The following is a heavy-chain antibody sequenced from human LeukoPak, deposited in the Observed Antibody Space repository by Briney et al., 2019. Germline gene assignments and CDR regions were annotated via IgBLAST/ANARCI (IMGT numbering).Heavy chain of an antibody. CDR2: ISSSSSYI. Sequence: GGSLRLSCAASGFTFSSYSMNWVRQAPGKGLEWVSSISSSSSYIYYADSVKGRFTISRDNAKNSLYLQMNSLRAEDTAVYYCARVKAYDSSGWYYYYYMDVWGKGTTVTISS. D-gene: IGHD3-22*01. J-gene: IGHJ6*03. V-gene: IGHV3-21*01. CDR3: ARVKAYDSSGWYYYYYMDV. CDR1: GFTFSSYS.